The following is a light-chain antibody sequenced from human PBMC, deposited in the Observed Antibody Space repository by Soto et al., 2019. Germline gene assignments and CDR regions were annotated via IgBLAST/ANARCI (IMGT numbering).Light chain of an antibody. V-gene: IGKV3-11*01. CDR1: QSVSSY. Sequence: EIVLTQSLATRSLSPGERATLSCRASQSVSSYLAWYQQKPGQAPRLLIYDASNRATGIPARFSGSGSGTDFTLTISSLEPEDFAVYYCQQRSNWPWTFGQGTKVDIK. J-gene: IGKJ1*01. CDR2: DAS. CDR3: QQRSNWPWT.